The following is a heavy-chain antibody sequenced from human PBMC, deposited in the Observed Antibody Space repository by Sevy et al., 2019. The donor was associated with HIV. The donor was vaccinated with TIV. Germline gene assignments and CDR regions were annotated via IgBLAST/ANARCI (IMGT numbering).Heavy chain of an antibody. D-gene: IGHD3-22*01. V-gene: IGHV3-64*01. CDR2: ISGGGGNT. CDR3: ARKYHDTSGYPRYSMDV. CDR1: GFTFSTYA. J-gene: IGHJ6*02. Sequence: GGSLRLSCAASGFTFSTYAMYWVRQAPGKGLEYVSAISGGGGNTYYGTSVKGRLTVSRENAKNTRYLQMGSLGAEDMAVYFCARKYHDTSGYPRYSMDVWGQGTTVTVSS.